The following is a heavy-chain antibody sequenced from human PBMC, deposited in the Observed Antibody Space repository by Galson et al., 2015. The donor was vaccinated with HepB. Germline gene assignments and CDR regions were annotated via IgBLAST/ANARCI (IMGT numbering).Heavy chain of an antibody. CDR2: ISNDGSNT. Sequence: SLRLSCAASGFTFSYYVMHWVRQAPGKGLEWVAFISNDGSNTYYIDSVKGRFTISRDNSKSTLFLQMNSLRAEDTAMYYCAKDHTTSGYYSPWGQGTLVTVSS. CDR1: GFTFSYYV. CDR3: AKDHTTSGYYSP. V-gene: IGHV3-30*18. D-gene: IGHD3-22*01. J-gene: IGHJ4*02.